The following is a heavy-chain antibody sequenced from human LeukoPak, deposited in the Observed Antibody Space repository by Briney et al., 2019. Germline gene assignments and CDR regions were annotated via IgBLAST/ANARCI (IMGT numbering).Heavy chain of an antibody. Sequence: GGTLRLSCAASGFTFSSYGMSWVRQAPGKGLEWVSAISGSGGSTYYADSVKGRFTISRDNSKNTLYLQMNSLRAEDTAVYYCAKVLHPQWFGEDQYNWFDPWGQGTLVTVSS. J-gene: IGHJ5*02. CDR2: ISGSGGST. CDR3: AKVLHPQWFGEDQYNWFDP. CDR1: GFTFSSYG. V-gene: IGHV3-23*01. D-gene: IGHD3-10*01.